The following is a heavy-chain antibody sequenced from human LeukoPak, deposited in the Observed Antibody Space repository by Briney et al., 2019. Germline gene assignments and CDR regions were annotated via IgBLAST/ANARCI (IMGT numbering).Heavy chain of an antibody. CDR3: AQGGTGGDY. V-gene: IGHV3-23*01. CDR1: GFTFSNFV. CDR2: ISDSGDST. Sequence: GGSLRLSCAASGFTFSNFVMSWVRQAPGKGLEWVSTISDSGDSTYFADSVKGRLTISRDNSKNTLYLQMNSLRAEDTAVYYCAQGGTGGDYWGQGSLVTVSS. D-gene: IGHD1/OR15-1a*01. J-gene: IGHJ4*02.